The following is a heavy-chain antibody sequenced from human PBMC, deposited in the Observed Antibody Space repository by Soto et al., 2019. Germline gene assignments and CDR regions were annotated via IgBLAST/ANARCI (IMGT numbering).Heavy chain of an antibody. CDR2: VYSSGTT. V-gene: IGHV4-4*07. CDR3: ARDIGSYAYGEGY. D-gene: IGHD3-10*01. CDR1: GGSINSYW. Sequence: PSETLSLTCSVSGGSINSYWLSWIRQPAGKGLEWIGRVYSSGTTDYNPSPNSRATMSVETSKNQFSLKLSSVTAADTAVYYCARDIGSYAYGEGYWGQGIQVTVYS. J-gene: IGHJ4*02.